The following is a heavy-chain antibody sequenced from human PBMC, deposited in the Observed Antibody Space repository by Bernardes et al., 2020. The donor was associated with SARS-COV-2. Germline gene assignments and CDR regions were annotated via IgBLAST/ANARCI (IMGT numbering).Heavy chain of an antibody. CDR2: IYYSGST. CDR3: SRLLRGEMGATRGSWFDP. CDR1: GGSISSYY. V-gene: IGHV4-59*08. J-gene: IGHJ5*02. D-gene: IGHD1-26*01. Sequence: SETLSLTCTVSGGSISSYYWSWIRQPPGKGLEWIGYIYYSGSTNYNPSLKSRVTISVDTSKNQFSLKLSSVTAADTAVYYCSRLLRGEMGATRGSWFDPWGQGTLDTVSS.